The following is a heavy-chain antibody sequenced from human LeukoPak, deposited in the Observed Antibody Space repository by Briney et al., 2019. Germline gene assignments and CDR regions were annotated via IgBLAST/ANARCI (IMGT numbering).Heavy chain of an antibody. V-gene: IGHV4-61*02. CDR3: ARGGDYGDYEGY. CDR1: GGSISSGSYY. CDR2: IYTSGST. D-gene: IGHD4-17*01. J-gene: IGHJ4*02. Sequence: SEILSLTCTVSGGSISSGSYYWSWIRQPAGKGLEWIGRIYTSGSTNYNPSLKSRVTISVDTSKNQFSLKLSSVTAADTAVYYCARGGDYGDYEGYWGQGTLVTVSS.